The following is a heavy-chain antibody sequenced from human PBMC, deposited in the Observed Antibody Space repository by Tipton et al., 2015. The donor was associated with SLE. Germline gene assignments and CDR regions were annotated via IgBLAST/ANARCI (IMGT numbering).Heavy chain of an antibody. CDR2: INHSGST. Sequence: TLSLTCAVYGGSFSGYYWSWIRQPPGKGLEYIGEINHSGSTNYNPSLKSRVTISVDTSKNQFSLKLSSVTAADTAVYYCARSALAVTYGEDVWGQGTTVTVSS. CDR1: GGSFSGYY. D-gene: IGHD2-21*02. CDR3: ARSALAVTYGEDV. J-gene: IGHJ6*02. V-gene: IGHV4-34*01.